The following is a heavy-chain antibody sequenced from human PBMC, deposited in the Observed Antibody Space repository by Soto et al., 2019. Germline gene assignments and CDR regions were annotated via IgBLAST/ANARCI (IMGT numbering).Heavy chain of an antibody. CDR1: GGSISSSSYY. D-gene: IGHD6-13*01. CDR3: LAAAGSDYYYGMDV. J-gene: IGHJ6*02. CDR2: IYYSGST. V-gene: IGHV4-39*01. Sequence: SETLSLTCTVSGGSISSSSYYWGWIRQPPGKGLEWIGSIYYSGSTYYNPSLKSRVTISVDTSKNQFSLKLSSVTAADTAVYYCLAAAGSDYYYGMDVWGQGTTVTVS.